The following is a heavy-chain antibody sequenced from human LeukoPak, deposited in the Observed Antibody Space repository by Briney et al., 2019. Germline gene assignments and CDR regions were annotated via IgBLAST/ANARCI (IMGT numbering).Heavy chain of an antibody. J-gene: IGHJ3*02. D-gene: IGHD6-13*01. CDR3: ARDLVGYSSSWYVIADAFDI. CDR2: IKQDGSEK. CDR1: GFTFSNFW. V-gene: IGHV3-7*01. Sequence: PGGSLRLSCAASGFTFSNFWMGWVRQAPGKGLEWVANIKQDGSEKRYVDPVKGRFTISRDNAKNSLYLQMNSLRAEDTAVYYCARDLVGYSSSWYVIADAFDIWGQGTMVTVSS.